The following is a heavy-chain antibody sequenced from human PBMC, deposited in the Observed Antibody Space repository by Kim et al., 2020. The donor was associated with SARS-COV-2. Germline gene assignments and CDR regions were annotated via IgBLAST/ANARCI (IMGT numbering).Heavy chain of an antibody. CDR3: AGALIYYDFWSGYPYYFDY. D-gene: IGHD3-3*01. CDR1: GYTFTSYG. J-gene: IGHJ4*02. CDR2: ISAYNGNT. V-gene: IGHV1-18*01. Sequence: ASVKVSCKASGYTFTSYGISWVRQAPGQGLEWMGWISAYNGNTNYAQKLQGRVTMTTDTSTSTAYMELRSLRSDDTAVYYCAGALIYYDFWSGYPYYFDYWGQGTLGTVSS.